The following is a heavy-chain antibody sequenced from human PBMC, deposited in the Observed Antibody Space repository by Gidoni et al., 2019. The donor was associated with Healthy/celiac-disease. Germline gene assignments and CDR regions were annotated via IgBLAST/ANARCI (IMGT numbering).Heavy chain of an antibody. CDR1: GYSFTNYW. V-gene: IGHV5-51*01. Sequence: EVQLVQSGAEVKKPGESLKSSCKGFGYSFTNYWIGWVRQMPGKGLEWMGIIYPGDSDKRYSPSFEGQVTISADRSTSTANLQWSSLKASDTAIYYCARLTGGSPDYWGQGTLITVSS. CDR2: IYPGDSDK. D-gene: IGHD3-16*01. CDR3: ARLTGGSPDY. J-gene: IGHJ4*02.